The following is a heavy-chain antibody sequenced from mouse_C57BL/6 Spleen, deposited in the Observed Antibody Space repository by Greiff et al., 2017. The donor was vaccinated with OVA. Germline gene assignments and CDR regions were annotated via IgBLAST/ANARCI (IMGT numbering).Heavy chain of an antibody. Sequence: QVQLQQSGAELVRPGASVKLSCKASGYTFTDYYINWVKQRPGQGLEWIARIYPGSGNTYYNEKFKGKATLTAEKSSSTAYMQLSSLTSEDSAVYFCARAITTAYYFDYWGQGTTLTVSS. V-gene: IGHV1-76*01. CDR3: ARAITTAYYFDY. J-gene: IGHJ2*01. D-gene: IGHD1-2*01. CDR1: GYTFTDYY. CDR2: IYPGSGNT.